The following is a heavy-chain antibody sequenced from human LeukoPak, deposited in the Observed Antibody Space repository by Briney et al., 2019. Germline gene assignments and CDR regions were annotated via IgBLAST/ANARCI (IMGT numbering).Heavy chain of an antibody. J-gene: IGHJ3*02. CDR1: GYTFTSYG. CDR2: IIPIFGTA. Sequence: ASVKVSCKASGYTFTSYGISWVRQAPGQGLEWMGGIIPIFGTANYAQKFQGRVTITTDESTSTAYMELSSLRSEDTAVYYCATAAGSLDAFDIWGQGTMVTVSS. CDR3: ATAAGSLDAFDI. D-gene: IGHD6-13*01. V-gene: IGHV1-69*05.